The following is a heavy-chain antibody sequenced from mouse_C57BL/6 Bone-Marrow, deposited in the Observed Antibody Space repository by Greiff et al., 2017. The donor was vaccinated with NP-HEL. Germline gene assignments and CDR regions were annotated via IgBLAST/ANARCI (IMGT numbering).Heavy chain of an antibody. V-gene: IGHV1-59*01. CDR1: GYTFTSYW. CDR2: IDPSDSYT. D-gene: IGHD1-1*01. CDR3: ARGYYSGTDY. Sequence: QVQLQQPGAELVRPGTSVKLSCKASGYTFTSYWMHWVQQRPGQGLEWIGVIDPSDSYTNYNQKFKGKATLTVDTSSSTAYMQLSSLTSEDSAVYYCARGYYSGTDYWGQGTTLTVSS. J-gene: IGHJ2*01.